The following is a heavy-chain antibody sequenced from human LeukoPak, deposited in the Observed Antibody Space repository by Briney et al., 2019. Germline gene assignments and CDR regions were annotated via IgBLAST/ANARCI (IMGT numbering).Heavy chain of an antibody. V-gene: IGHV4-59*01. Sequence: SETLSLTCTVSGGSLSSYYWSWIRQPPGKGLEWSGYIYYSGSTNYNPSLKSRVTISVDTSKNQFSLKLTSATAADTAVYYCARGVPEYYDFWSGYFYYFDYWGQGTLVTVSS. CDR3: ARGVPEYYDFWSGYFYYFDY. CDR1: GGSLSSYY. J-gene: IGHJ4*02. CDR2: IYYSGST. D-gene: IGHD3-3*01.